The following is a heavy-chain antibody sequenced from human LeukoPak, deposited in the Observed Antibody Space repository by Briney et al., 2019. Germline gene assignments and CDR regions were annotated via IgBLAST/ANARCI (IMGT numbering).Heavy chain of an antibody. CDR1: GGSFSGYY. J-gene: IGHJ4*02. D-gene: IGHD3-10*01. Sequence: SETLSLTCAVYGGSFSGYYWSWIRQPPGKGLEWIGEINHSGSTNYNPSPKSRVTISVDTSKNQFSLKLSSVTAADTAVYYCARAPAGVTMVRGVIDYWGQGTLVTVSS. V-gene: IGHV4-34*01. CDR3: ARAPAGVTMVRGVIDY. CDR2: INHSGST.